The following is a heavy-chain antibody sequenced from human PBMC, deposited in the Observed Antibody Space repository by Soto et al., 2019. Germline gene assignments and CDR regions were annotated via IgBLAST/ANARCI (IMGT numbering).Heavy chain of an antibody. CDR1: GYSFANYW. D-gene: IGHD3-22*01. CDR3: ARGDSSDYSTTTPADY. Sequence: EVQLVQSGAEVKKPGESLQISCSGSGYSFANYWIGWVRQMPGKGLEWMGIIYPSDSDTRYSPSFQGQVTISADKSISTAYLQWNSLKASDTAMYFCARGDSSDYSTTTPADYWGQGTLVTVSS. V-gene: IGHV5-51*01. CDR2: IYPSDSDT. J-gene: IGHJ4*02.